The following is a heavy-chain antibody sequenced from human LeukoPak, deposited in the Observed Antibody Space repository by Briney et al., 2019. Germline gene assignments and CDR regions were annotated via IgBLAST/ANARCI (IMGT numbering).Heavy chain of an antibody. CDR3: ANVLLWFGELDPDAFDI. D-gene: IGHD3-10*01. Sequence: GGSLRLSCAASAFTFSSYGMHWVRQAPGKGLEWVAFMRYDGSNKKYADSVKGRFTISRDNSKNTLYLQMNSLRAEDTAVYYCANVLLWFGELDPDAFDIWGQGTMVTVSS. J-gene: IGHJ3*02. CDR2: MRYDGSNK. V-gene: IGHV3-30*02. CDR1: AFTFSSYG.